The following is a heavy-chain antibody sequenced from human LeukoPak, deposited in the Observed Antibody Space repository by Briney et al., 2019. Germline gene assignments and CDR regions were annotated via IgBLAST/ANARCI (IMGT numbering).Heavy chain of an antibody. CDR3: ARVRSSSWYGGYNWFDP. J-gene: IGHJ5*02. Sequence: PGGSLRLSCAASGFTFSSYWMSWVRQAPGKGLEWVANIKQDGSEKYYVDSVKGRFTISRDNAKNSLYLQMNSLRAEDTAVYYCARVRSSSWYGGYNWFDPWGQGTLVTVSS. CDR1: GFTFSSYW. V-gene: IGHV3-7*01. D-gene: IGHD6-13*01. CDR2: IKQDGSEK.